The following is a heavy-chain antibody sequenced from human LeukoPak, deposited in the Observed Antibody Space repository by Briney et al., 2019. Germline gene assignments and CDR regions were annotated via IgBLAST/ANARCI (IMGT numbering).Heavy chain of an antibody. V-gene: IGHV3-21*01. CDR1: GFTFRCYS. J-gene: IGHJ6*03. CDR3: ARYCSSTSCYGYYYYMDV. D-gene: IGHD2-2*01. Sequence: KPGGSLRLSCAASGFTFRCYSMNWVRQAPGKGLEWVSSIGSSSSYIYNADSVKGRFTISRDNAKNSLYLQMNSLRAEDTAVYYCARYCSSTSCYGYYYYMDVWGKGTTVTV. CDR2: IGSSSSYI.